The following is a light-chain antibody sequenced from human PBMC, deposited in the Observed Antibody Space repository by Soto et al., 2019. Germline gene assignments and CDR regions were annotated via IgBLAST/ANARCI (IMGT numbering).Light chain of an antibody. CDR3: QQYDSPWT. V-gene: IGKV3-20*01. Sequence: EIVLTQSPGTLSLSPGERATLSCRVSQSIKNNFLAWYQQKPGQAPRLVISDTSDRATGIPDRFSGSGSGTDFTLTISRLEPEDFAVYYCQQYDSPWTFGQGTKVDNK. CDR2: DTS. CDR1: QSIKNNF. J-gene: IGKJ1*01.